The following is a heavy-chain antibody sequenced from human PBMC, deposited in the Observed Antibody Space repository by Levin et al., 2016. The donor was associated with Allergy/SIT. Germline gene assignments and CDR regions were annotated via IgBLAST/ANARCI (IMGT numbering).Heavy chain of an antibody. CDR3: ARRGDAVGAKGNYYYYRGVDV. CDR2: IYPGDSQT. Sequence: GESLKISCQVSGYIFTDYWIGWVRQMPGKGLEWMGIIYPGDSQTRYSQSFQGQVTISADKSISTAYLQWSSLRASDTAMYYCARRGDAVGAKGNYYYYRGVDVWGQGTTVTVSS. CDR1: GYIFTDYW. V-gene: IGHV5-51*01. D-gene: IGHD1-26*01. J-gene: IGHJ6*02.